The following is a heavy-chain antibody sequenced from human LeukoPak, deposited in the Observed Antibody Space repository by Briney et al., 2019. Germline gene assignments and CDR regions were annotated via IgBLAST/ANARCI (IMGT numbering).Heavy chain of an antibody. V-gene: IGHV3-30*02. CDR3: AKDRTMVRGVMRGAPDY. J-gene: IGHJ4*02. CDR1: GFTFSSYG. Sequence: GGSLRLSCAASGFTFSSYGMHWVRQAPGKGLEWVAFIRYDGSNKYYADSVKGRFTISRDNSKNTLYLQMNSLRAEDTAVYYCAKDRTMVRGVMRGAPDYWGQGTLVTVSS. D-gene: IGHD3-10*01. CDR2: IRYDGSNK.